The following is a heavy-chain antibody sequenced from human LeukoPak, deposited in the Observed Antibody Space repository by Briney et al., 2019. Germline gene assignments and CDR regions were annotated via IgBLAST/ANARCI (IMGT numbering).Heavy chain of an antibody. J-gene: IGHJ4*02. V-gene: IGHV3-48*04. CDR2: ISDSGRTT. D-gene: IGHD3-3*01. Sequence: GGSLRLSCAASGFTFSSYAMYWVRQAPGKGLEWVSYISDSGRTTFYADSVKGRFTISRDNAKNSLYLQMSSLRVEDTAVYYCASWGGNAQSDSWSGPFDYWGQGTLVTVSS. CDR3: ASWGGNAQSDSWSGPFDY. CDR1: GFTFSSYA.